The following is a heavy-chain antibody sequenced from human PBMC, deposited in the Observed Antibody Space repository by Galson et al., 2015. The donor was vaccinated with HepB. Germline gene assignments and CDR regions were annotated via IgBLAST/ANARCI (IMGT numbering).Heavy chain of an antibody. D-gene: IGHD3-10*01. CDR1: GFTFNMFW. J-gene: IGHJ4*02. CDR3: VRDMTEGFGELLLMAADY. V-gene: IGHV3-7*01. CDR2: TNQDGSEE. Sequence: SLRLSCAASGFTFNMFWMSWVRQAPGKGLEWVANTNQDGSEEYYVDSVKGRFTVSRENSKNTLYLQMNSLRVEDTAVYYCVRDMTEGFGELLLMAADYWGQGTLVTVSS.